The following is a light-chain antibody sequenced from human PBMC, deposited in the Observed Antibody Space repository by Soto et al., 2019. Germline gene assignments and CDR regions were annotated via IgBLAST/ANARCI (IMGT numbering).Light chain of an antibody. CDR1: QSVSSSY. CDR3: HQYDSSPLT. CDR2: GAS. J-gene: IGKJ4*01. Sequence: EIVLTQSPGTLSLSPGERATLSCRASQSVSSSYLAWYQQKPGQAPRLLIYGASSRATGIQDRFSGSRSGTDFNLTSSRLEPEDFAVYYCHQYDSSPLTFGGGTKEEIK. V-gene: IGKV3-20*01.